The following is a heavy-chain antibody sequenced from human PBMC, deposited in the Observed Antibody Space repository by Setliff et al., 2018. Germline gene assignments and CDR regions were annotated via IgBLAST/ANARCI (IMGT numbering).Heavy chain of an antibody. J-gene: IGHJ4*01. Sequence: PGGSLRLSCAASGFIVNNNEMSWVRQAPGKGLEWLSVTYSGGETKYADSVNGRFTISRDASQNTVSLQMSSLRAEDTAVYYCAKEIQPRRGPVYDSSGLAFDYWGQGTLVTVSS. CDR1: GFIVNNNE. D-gene: IGHD3-22*01. CDR2: TYSGGET. V-gene: IGHV3-53*05. CDR3: AKEIQPRRGPVYDSSGLAFDY.